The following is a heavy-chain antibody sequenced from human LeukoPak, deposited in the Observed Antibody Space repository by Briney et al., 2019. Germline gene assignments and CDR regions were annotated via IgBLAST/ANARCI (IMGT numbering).Heavy chain of an antibody. CDR1: GFTFSSYG. CDR2: IWYDGSNK. J-gene: IGHJ3*02. Sequence: GGSLRLSCAVSGFTFSSYGMHWVRQAPGKGLEWVAVIWYDGSNKYYADSVKGRFTISRDNSKNTLYLQMNSLRAEDTAVYYCARDAYYDGTGLSAFDIWGQGTMVTVSS. D-gene: IGHD3-22*01. V-gene: IGHV3-33*01. CDR3: ARDAYYDGTGLSAFDI.